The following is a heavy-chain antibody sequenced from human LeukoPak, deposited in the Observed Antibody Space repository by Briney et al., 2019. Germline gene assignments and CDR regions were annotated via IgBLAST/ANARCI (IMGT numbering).Heavy chain of an antibody. CDR3: AKGIAAGYYYGMDV. D-gene: IGHD6-13*01. J-gene: IGHJ6*02. CDR2: ISWNSGSI. V-gene: IGHV3-9*01. Sequence: GGSLRLSCAASGFTFSSYGMHWVRQAPGKGLEWVSGISWNSGSIGYADSVKGRFTISRDNAKNSLYLQMNSLRAEDTALYYCAKGIAAGYYYGMDVWGQGTTVTVSS. CDR1: GFTFSSYG.